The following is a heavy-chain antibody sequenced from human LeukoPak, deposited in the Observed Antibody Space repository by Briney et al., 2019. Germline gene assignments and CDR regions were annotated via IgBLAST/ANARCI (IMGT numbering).Heavy chain of an antibody. CDR1: GGSFSGYY. J-gene: IGHJ4*02. CDR3: ASGYGDYPTIR. D-gene: IGHD4-17*01. Sequence: SETLSLTCAVYGGSFSGYYWSWIRQPPGKGLEWIGEINHSGSTNYNPSLKSRVTISVDTSKNQFSLKLSSVTAADTAVYYCASGYGDYPTIRWGQGTLVTVSS. V-gene: IGHV4-34*01. CDR2: INHSGST.